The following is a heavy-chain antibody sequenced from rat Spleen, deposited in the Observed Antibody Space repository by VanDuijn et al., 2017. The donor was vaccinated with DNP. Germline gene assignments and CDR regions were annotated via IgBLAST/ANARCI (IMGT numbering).Heavy chain of an antibody. CDR3: ARHRTIMPYYYAMDA. Sequence: EVLLVESDGGLVQPGRSLKLSCAVSGFTFSDYYMAWVRQAPEKGLEWVATISYNGGTPYYRDSVKGRFTISRDNAQSTLYLQMDSLRSEDTATYYCARHRTIMPYYYAMDAWGQGASVTVSS. D-gene: IGHD1-12*01. CDR2: ISYNGGTP. CDR1: GFTFSDYY. J-gene: IGHJ4*01. V-gene: IGHV5-7*01.